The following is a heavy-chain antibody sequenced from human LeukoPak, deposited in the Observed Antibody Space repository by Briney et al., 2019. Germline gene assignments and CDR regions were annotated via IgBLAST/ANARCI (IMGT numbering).Heavy chain of an antibody. CDR1: GFTFNNYI. D-gene: IGHD1-1*01. CDR2: ISSTTSTI. V-gene: IGHV3-48*01. J-gene: IGHJ5*02. Sequence: GGSLRLSCVVSGFTFNNYIMNWVRQAPGKGLEWISSISSTTSTIYYADSVKGRFTISKDNANNSLYLDMNNLRVEDTAVYFCERERTGTWIKLGFLPWGEGTLVTVSS. CDR3: ERERTGTWIKLGFLP.